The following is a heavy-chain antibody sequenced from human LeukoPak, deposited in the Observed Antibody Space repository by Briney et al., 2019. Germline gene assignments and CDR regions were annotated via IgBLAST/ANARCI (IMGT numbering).Heavy chain of an antibody. D-gene: IGHD1-26*01. CDR2: IYYSGST. CDR1: GGSISSYY. J-gene: IGHJ4*02. V-gene: IGHV4-59*08. CDR3: ASFLVGASYFDY. Sequence: PSETLSLTCTVSGGSISSYYWSWIRQPPGKGLEWIGYIYYSGSTNYNPSLKSRVTISVDTSKNQFSLKLSSVTAADTAVYYCASFLVGASYFDYWGQGTLVTVSS.